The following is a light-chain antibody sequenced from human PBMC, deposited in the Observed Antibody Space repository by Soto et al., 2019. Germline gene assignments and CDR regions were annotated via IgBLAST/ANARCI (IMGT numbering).Light chain of an antibody. Sequence: VQFTQSPYFLSASVGDRVTITCRASQDISSYLAWYQQKPGKPPKLLIYVTSTLQSGVPSRFSGSGSGTEFTLTISSLQPEDFATYFCQQLNTYPFTFGGGTKVDIK. CDR3: QQLNTYPFT. J-gene: IGKJ4*01. CDR2: VTS. CDR1: QDISSY. V-gene: IGKV1-9*01.